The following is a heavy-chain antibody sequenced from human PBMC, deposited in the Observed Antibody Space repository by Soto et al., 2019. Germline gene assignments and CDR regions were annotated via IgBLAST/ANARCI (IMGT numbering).Heavy chain of an antibody. D-gene: IGHD5-18*01. CDR3: ATSLVTCRARVYY. CDR1: GGSIYTGGFY. CDR2: IYYTGST. Sequence: SVTLSLTCTVSGGSIYTGGFYWGWIRQLPGKGLEWLGYIYYTGSTQYTPSLKSRLSISTDTSVNQFSLRLNSVTAAVAAVHYWATSLVTCRARVYYWSQGTPSTVST. V-gene: IGHV4-31*03. J-gene: IGHJ4*02.